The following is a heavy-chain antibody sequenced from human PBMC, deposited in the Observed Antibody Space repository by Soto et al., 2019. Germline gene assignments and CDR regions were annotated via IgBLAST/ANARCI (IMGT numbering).Heavy chain of an antibody. CDR1: GGTFSSYR. V-gene: IGHV1-69*01. D-gene: IGHD6-13*01. Sequence: QVQLVQSGAEVKKPGSSVKVSCKASGGTFSSYRINWVRQAPGQGLEWVGGIVPIYRTADYAQKFKGRVTITADESARTSYMELRSLTSQDTAVYYCVRDSGAKLSSSWGQGTLVTVSS. J-gene: IGHJ4*02. CDR2: IVPIYRTA. CDR3: VRDSGAKLSSS.